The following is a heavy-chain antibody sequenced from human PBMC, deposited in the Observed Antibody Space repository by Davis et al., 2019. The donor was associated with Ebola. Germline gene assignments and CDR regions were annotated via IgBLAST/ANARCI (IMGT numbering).Heavy chain of an antibody. D-gene: IGHD2-21*02. J-gene: IGHJ4*02. CDR1: GGTFSSYA. CDR2: IIPILGIA. Sequence: AASVKVSCKASGGTFSSYAISWVRQAPGQGLEWMGRIIPILGIANYAQKLQGRVTMTTDTSTSTAYVELRSLRSDDTAVYYCLVVVTAIYYWGQGTPVTVSS. CDR3: LVVVTAIYY. V-gene: IGHV1-69*04.